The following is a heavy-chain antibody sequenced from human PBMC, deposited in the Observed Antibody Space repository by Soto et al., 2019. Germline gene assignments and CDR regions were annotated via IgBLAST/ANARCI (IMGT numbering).Heavy chain of an antibody. J-gene: IGHJ5*02. Sequence: QEQLVQSGTEVKKPGASVTVSCKSSGYTFTDFYLHWLRQAPGQGLEWVGWNNPKTGDTKSLQKFQGRVTMSRDTSVSTAYIELASLTSDDTAMYYGATGTNGTTGWYHPWGYGTRVTV. CDR2: NNPKTGDT. V-gene: IGHV1-2*02. CDR1: GYTFTDFY. D-gene: IGHD1-1*01. CDR3: ATGTNGTTGWYHP.